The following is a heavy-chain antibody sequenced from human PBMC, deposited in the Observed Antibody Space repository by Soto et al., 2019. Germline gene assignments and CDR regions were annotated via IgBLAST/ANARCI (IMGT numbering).Heavy chain of an antibody. J-gene: IGHJ1*01. CDR3: AKEGSGWYDTEYFQH. V-gene: IGHV3-23*01. CDR2: ISGSGGST. CDR1: GFTFSSYA. Sequence: PGGSLRLSCAASGFTFSSYAMSWVRQAPGKGLEWVSAISGSGGSTYYADSVKGRFTISRDNSKNTLYLQMNSLRAEDTAVYYCAKEGSGWYDTEYFQHWGQGTLVTVPQ. D-gene: IGHD6-19*01.